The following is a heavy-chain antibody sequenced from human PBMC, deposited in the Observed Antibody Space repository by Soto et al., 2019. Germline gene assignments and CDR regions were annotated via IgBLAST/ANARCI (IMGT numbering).Heavy chain of an antibody. V-gene: IGHV4-39*01. J-gene: IGHJ6*02. CDR3: ARRQVNMGSWNYYGLDV. CDR2: IYYSGST. CDR1: GGSISSSSYY. D-gene: IGHD1-26*01. Sequence: PAATWALTCTVSGGSISSSSYYWGWICQPPGKGMEWIGSIYYSGSTYYNPSLKSRVPISVDTSQNKFSLKLSSVTAADTAVYYCARRQVNMGSWNYYGLDVWGQGNTV.